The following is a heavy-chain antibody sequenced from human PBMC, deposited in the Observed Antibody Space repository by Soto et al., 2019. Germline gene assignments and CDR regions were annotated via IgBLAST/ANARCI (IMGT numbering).Heavy chain of an antibody. V-gene: IGHV3-23*01. CDR2: ISGTGNST. CDR3: AKDARQQWRFDS. J-gene: IGHJ4*02. CDR1: GFTFSSYA. D-gene: IGHD6-19*01. Sequence: EVQLLESGGGLIQPGGSLRLSCAASGFTFSSYAMSWVRQVPGKGLEWVSGISGTGNSTYYADSVKGRFFISRDSSKNTVYLQMNSLRAEDTAIYYCAKDARQQWRFDSWGQGALVTVSS.